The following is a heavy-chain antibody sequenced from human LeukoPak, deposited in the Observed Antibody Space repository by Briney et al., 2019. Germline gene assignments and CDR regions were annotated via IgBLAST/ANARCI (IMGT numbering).Heavy chain of an antibody. V-gene: IGHV3-30*03. Sequence: GSLRLSCVISGFTFSMYGMHWVRQAPGKGLEWVAVISPDGSGKNYVDSVEGRFTISRDNSKNTLYVQMNSLRAEDTAVYYCARNRGYSYGYGDYWGQGTLVTVSS. J-gene: IGHJ4*02. D-gene: IGHD5-18*01. CDR3: ARNRGYSYGYGDY. CDR2: ISPDGSGK. CDR1: GFTFSMYG.